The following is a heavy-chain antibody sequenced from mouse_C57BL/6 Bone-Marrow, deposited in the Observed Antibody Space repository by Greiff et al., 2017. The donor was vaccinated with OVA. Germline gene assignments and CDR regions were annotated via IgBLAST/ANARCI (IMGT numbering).Heavy chain of an antibody. CDR2: IDPSDSYT. J-gene: IGHJ3*01. CDR1: GYTFTSYW. CDR3: ARWFAY. V-gene: IGHV1-50*01. Sequence: QVQLQQPGAELVKPGASVKLSCKASGYTFTSYWMQWVKQRPGPGLEWIGEIDPSDSYTNYNQKFKGKATLTVDTSSSTAYMQLSSLTSEDSAVYYCARWFAYWGQGTLVTVSA.